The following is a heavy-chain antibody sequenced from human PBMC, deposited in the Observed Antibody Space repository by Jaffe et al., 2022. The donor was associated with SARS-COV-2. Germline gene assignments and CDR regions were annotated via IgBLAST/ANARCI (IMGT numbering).Heavy chain of an antibody. Sequence: QVQLVQSGSELKKPGASVKISCKTSGYTFPAYAINWVRQAPGQGLEWLGWINTKTGDPTSAQGFTGRFVFSLDTSVSTAYLQISSLKPEDTALYYCARAQAYNSGSYQWNNGFDSWGQGTLVAVSS. CDR1: GYTFPAYA. V-gene: IGHV7-4-1*02. CDR3: ARAQAYNSGSYQWNNGFDS. D-gene: IGHD3-10*01. CDR2: INTKTGDP. J-gene: IGHJ5*01.